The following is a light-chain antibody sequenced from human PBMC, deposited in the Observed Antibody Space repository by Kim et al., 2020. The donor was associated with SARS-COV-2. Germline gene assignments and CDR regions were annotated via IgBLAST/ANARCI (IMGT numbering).Light chain of an antibody. CDR3: AAWDDSLRAV. V-gene: IGLV1-44*01. CDR2: SNN. Sequence: PGQSITITCPGSSSNTGNNTVSWYQQLPGTAPKLLIHSNNLRPSGVPDRFSDSKSGTSASLAISGLQSEDEADYYCAAWDDSLRAVFGGGTQLTVL. CDR1: SSNTGNNT. J-gene: IGLJ3*02.